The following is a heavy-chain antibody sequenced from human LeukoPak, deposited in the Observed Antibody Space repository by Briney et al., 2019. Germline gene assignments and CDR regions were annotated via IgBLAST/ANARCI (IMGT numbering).Heavy chain of an antibody. CDR2: IRKDGTDK. CDR3: AKDSNWAFDY. D-gene: IGHD7-27*01. V-gene: IGHV3-30*02. CDR1: GFTFSRFG. J-gene: IGHJ4*02. Sequence: GGSLRLSCGASGFTFSRFGMHWVRQAPGKGLGWVTYIRKDGTDKYYADSVKGRFTISRDSSKNMVYLQMNSLRAEDTAIYHCAKDSNWAFDYWGQGTLVSVSS.